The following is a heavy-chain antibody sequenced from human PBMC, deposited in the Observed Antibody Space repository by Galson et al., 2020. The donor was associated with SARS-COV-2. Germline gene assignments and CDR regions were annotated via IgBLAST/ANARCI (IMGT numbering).Heavy chain of an antibody. CDR2: IKRDGSEK. Sequence: GESLKISCAASGFTFSSYWMSWLRQAPGKGLEWVANIKRDGSEKYYVDSVKGRFTISRDNAENSLYLQMNSLRAEDTAVYYCARDMRVSSFCPPTLQDYYYMDVWGKGTTVTVSS. J-gene: IGHJ6*03. CDR1: GFTFSSYW. CDR3: ARDMRVSSFCPPTLQDYYYMDV. V-gene: IGHV3-7*01. D-gene: IGHD6-13*01.